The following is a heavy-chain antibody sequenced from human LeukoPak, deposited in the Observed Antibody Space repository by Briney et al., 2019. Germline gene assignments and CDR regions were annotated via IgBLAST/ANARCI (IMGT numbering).Heavy chain of an antibody. D-gene: IGHD6-19*01. V-gene: IGHV3-20*04. J-gene: IGHJ6*03. CDR2: INWNGGST. Sequence: PGGSLRLSCAASGFTFDDYGMSWVRQAPGKGLEWVSGINWNGGSTGYADSVKGRFTISRGNAKNSLYLQMNSLRAEDTALYYCARVQGGEAEQWLVPVLTYYYYYYYMDVWGKGTTVTVSS. CDR1: GFTFDDYG. CDR3: ARVQGGEAEQWLVPVLTYYYYYYYMDV.